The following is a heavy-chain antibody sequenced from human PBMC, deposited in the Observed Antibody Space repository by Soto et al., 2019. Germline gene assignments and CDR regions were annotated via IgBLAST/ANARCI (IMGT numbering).Heavy chain of an antibody. Sequence: SGGSLRLSCEASGFTFGNYAMTWVRQGPGRGLEWVSALSGSSLNTYYADSVKGRFTISRDNSKNTMYLEMNSSRVDDTAVYYCAAQFFLSCRNPPGGVWGQGTPFTVSS. V-gene: IGHV3-23*01. CDR1: GFTFGNYA. CDR3: AAQFFLSCRNPPGGV. D-gene: IGHD3-10*01. CDR2: LSGSSLNT. J-gene: IGHJ6*02.